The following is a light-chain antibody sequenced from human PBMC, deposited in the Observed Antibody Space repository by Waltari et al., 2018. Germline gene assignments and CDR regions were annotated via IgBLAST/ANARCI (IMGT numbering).Light chain of an antibody. CDR1: QSVLYSSNNRNY. CDR3: QQHYSSPRT. Sequence: DIVMTQSPDSLAVSLGERATINCKSSQSVLYSSNNRNYLAWYQHKPGQPPKLLIYWASTRESRVPDRFSGSGSGTDFTLTISSLQAEDVAVYYCQQHYSSPRTFGQGTQVEIK. J-gene: IGKJ1*01. CDR2: WAS. V-gene: IGKV4-1*01.